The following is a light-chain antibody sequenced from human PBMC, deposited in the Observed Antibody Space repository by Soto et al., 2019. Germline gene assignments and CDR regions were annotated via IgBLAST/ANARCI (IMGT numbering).Light chain of an antibody. Sequence: EIVLTQSPATLSLSPGEGATLSCRASQSISSTYLAWYQQKPGQAPRLLIYGASSRATDIPDRFSGSGSGTDFTLTIRRLEPEDFAVYYCQQDGTFGQGTKVEIK. V-gene: IGKV3-20*01. CDR1: QSISSTY. J-gene: IGKJ1*01. CDR2: GAS. CDR3: QQDGT.